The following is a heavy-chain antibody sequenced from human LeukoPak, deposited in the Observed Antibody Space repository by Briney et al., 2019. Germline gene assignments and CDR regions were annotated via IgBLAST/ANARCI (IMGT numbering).Heavy chain of an antibody. CDR3: ARDSGYAIRRFDY. CDR1: GGTFSSYA. J-gene: IGHJ4*02. D-gene: IGHD5-12*01. Sequence: SVKVSCKASGGTFSSYAISWVRQAPGQGLEWMGGIIPIFGTANYAQKYQGRVTITADESTSTAYMELSSLRSGDTAVYYCARDSGYAIRRFDYWGQGTLVTVSS. CDR2: IIPIFGTA. V-gene: IGHV1-69*01.